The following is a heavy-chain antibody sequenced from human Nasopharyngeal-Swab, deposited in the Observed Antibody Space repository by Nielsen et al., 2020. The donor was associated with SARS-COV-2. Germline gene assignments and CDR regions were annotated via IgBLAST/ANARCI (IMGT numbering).Heavy chain of an antibody. Sequence: VRQAPGKGLEWVSSISSSSSYIYYADSVKGRFTISRDNAKNSLYLQMNNLRAEDTAVYYCARDAPEGYYYGSGSYYKQAFDIWGQGTMVTVSS. J-gene: IGHJ3*02. V-gene: IGHV3-21*01. CDR3: ARDAPEGYYYGSGSYYKQAFDI. D-gene: IGHD3-10*01. CDR2: ISSSSSYI.